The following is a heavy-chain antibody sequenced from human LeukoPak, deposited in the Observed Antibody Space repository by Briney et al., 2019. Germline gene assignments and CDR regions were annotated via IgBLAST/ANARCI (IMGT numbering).Heavy chain of an antibody. CDR3: AALQGDY. CDR1: GGSISSYY. V-gene: IGHV4-59*08. CDR2: IYNIGST. Sequence: SETLSLTCTVSGGSISSYYWSWIRQPPGKGLEWIGSIYNIGSTDYNPSLKSRVTISLDTSKNQFSLKLSSVTAADTAVYYCAALQGDYWGQGTLVVVSP. J-gene: IGHJ4*02.